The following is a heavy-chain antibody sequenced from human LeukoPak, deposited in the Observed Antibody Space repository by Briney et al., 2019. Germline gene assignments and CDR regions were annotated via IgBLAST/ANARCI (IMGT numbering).Heavy chain of an antibody. CDR1: GYTFTGYY. D-gene: IGHD2-15*01. CDR3: ARHVRGKPAYCSGGSCYSGNYFDY. CDR2: INPNSGGT. V-gene: IGHV1-2*02. Sequence: GASVKVSCKASGYTFTGYYMHWVRQAPGQGLEWMGWINPNSGGTNYAQKFQGRVTMTRDTSISTAYMELSRLRSDDTAVYYCARHVRGKPAYCSGGSCYSGNYFDYWGQGILVSVSS. J-gene: IGHJ4*02.